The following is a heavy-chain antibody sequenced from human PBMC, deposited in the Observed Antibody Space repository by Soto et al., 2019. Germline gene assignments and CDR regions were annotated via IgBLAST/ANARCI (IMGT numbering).Heavy chain of an antibody. D-gene: IGHD1-7*01. Sequence: QVQLVQSWAEVKKPGSSVKVSCKASGGTFSNYVVNWVRQAPGQGLEWMGRIIPLSGAANYAQKFQGRVTITADKSTSTSYMDLSSLRSEDTAVDYCARDMTRTVVPYFDFWGQGTLVTVSS. J-gene: IGHJ4*02. CDR1: GGTFSNYV. V-gene: IGHV1-69*06. CDR2: IIPLSGAA. CDR3: ARDMTRTVVPYFDF.